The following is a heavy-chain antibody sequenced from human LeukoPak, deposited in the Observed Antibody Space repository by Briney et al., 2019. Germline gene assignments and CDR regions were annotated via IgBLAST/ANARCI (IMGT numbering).Heavy chain of an antibody. V-gene: IGHV4-39*01. CDR2: IYYSGST. CDR3: ARHTRYCSSTSCYPRFDY. CDR1: GGSISSSSYY. Sequence: SETLSLTCTVSGGSISSSSYYWGWIRQPPGKGLEWIGSIYYSGSTYYNPSPKSRVTISVDTSKNQFSLKLSSVTAADTAVYYCARHTRYCSSTSCYPRFDYWGQGTLVTVSS. J-gene: IGHJ4*02. D-gene: IGHD2-2*01.